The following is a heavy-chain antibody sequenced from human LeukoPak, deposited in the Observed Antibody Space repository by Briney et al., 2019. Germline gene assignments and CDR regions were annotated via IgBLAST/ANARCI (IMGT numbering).Heavy chain of an antibody. J-gene: IGHJ4*02. CDR2: IYYSGST. CDR3: GGGFGEFTFDY. CDR1: GGSISSSSYY. D-gene: IGHD3-10*01. V-gene: IGHV4-39*07. Sequence: SETLSLTCTVSGGSISSSSYYWGWIRQPPGKGLEWIGSIYYSGSTYYNPSLKSRVTISVDTSKNQFSLKLSSVTAADTAAYYCGGGFGEFTFDYWGQGTLVTVSS.